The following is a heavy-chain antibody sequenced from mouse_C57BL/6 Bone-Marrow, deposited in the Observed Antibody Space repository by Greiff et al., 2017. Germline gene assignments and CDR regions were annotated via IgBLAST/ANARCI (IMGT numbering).Heavy chain of an antibody. CDR2: IDPSDSYT. J-gene: IGHJ4*01. V-gene: IGHV1-69*01. CDR1: GYTFTSYW. CDR3: AREGDFYAMDY. Sequence: VKLVESGAELVLPGASVKLSCKASGYTFTSYWMHWVKQRPGQGLEWIGEIDPSDSYTNYNQKFKGKSTLTVDKSSSTAYMQLSSLTSEDSAVYYCAREGDFYAMDYWGQGTSVTVSS.